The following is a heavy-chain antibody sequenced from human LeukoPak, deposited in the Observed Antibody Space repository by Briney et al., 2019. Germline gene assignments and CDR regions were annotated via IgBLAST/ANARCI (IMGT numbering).Heavy chain of an antibody. V-gene: IGHV3-48*01. D-gene: IGHD1-14*01. CDR1: GFTFSSYS. Sequence: GGSLRLSCAASGFTFSSYSMNWVRQAPGKGLEWVSYISSSGGTIYYADSVKGRFTVSRDNSKNTMFLQMTSLRAEDTAIYYCAKGHSEDGTGFDCWGQGTLVSVSS. CDR2: ISSSGGTI. CDR3: AKGHSEDGTGFDC. J-gene: IGHJ4*02.